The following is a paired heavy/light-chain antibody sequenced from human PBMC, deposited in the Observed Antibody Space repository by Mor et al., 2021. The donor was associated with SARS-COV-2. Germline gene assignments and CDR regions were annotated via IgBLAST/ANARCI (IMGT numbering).Heavy chain of an antibody. V-gene: IGHV3-30*18. CDR2: IANDGRDK. J-gene: IGHJ4*02. CDR1: GFSFSTYG. D-gene: IGHD3-3*01. Sequence: QVQLVESGGGVVQAGRSLRLSCAASGFSFSTYGIHWVRQAPGKGLEWVAVIANDGRDKRYADSLKGRFTISRDNSKNTLYLQMSSLGPEDTAVYYCVKDWSRGSAVYYFDYWGQGTLVTVSS. CDR3: VKDWSRGSAVYYFDY.
Light chain of an antibody. V-gene: IGKV3-15*01. CDR2: GAS. CDR3: QQYKNWPSIT. Sequence: EVMMTQSPATLSVSPGERATLSCRASQSVSSKLAWYQQKPGQAPRLLIYGASTRATGIPPRFSGSGSETEFTLTISSLQSEDFAVYYCQQYKNWPSITFGQGTRLEIK. J-gene: IGKJ5*01. CDR1: QSVSSK.